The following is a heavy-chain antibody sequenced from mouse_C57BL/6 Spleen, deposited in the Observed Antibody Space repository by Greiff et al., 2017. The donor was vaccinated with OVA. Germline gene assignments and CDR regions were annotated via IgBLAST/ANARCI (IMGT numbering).Heavy chain of an antibody. J-gene: IGHJ2*01. CDR3: ARDLGGTYFDY. CDR2: ISYDGSN. CDR1: GYSITSGYY. D-gene: IGHD4-1*01. Sequence: EVQLQESGPGLVKPSQSLSLTCSVTGYSITSGYYWNWIRQFPGNKLEWMGYISYDGSNNYNPSLKNRISITRDTSKNQFFLKLNSVTTEDTATYYCARDLGGTYFDYWGQGTTLTVSS. V-gene: IGHV3-6*01.